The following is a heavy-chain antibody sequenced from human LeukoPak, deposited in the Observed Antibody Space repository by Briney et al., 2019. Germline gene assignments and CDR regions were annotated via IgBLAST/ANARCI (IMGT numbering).Heavy chain of an antibody. CDR1: GFTVSNNY. D-gene: IGHD6-13*01. CDR2: IYSGGST. V-gene: IGHV3-53*01. J-gene: IGHJ4*02. Sequence: GGSLRLSCAASGFTVSNNYMTWVRQAPGKGLEWVSLIYSGGSTYYADSVKGRFTISRDNSKNTLYLQMNSLRAEDTAVYYCARYSSSSPSDYWGQGTLVTVSS. CDR3: ARYSSSSPSDY.